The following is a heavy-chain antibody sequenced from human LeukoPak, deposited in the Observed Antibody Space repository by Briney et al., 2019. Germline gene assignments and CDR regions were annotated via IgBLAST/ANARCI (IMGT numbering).Heavy chain of an antibody. D-gene: IGHD6-13*01. J-gene: IGHJ3*02. CDR1: GGSFSGYY. CDR3: ARELYSSSWSRPWLSAFDI. Sequence: PSETLSLTCAVYGGSFSGYYWSWIRQPPGKGLEWIGEINHSGSTNYNPSLKSRVTISVDTSKNQFSLKLSSVTAADTAVYYCARELYSSSWSRPWLSAFDIWGQGTMVTVSS. CDR2: INHSGST. V-gene: IGHV4-34*01.